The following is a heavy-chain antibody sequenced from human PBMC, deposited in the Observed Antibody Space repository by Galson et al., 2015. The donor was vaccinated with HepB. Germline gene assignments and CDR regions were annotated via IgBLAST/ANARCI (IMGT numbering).Heavy chain of an antibody. CDR2: ISPHNRYT. D-gene: IGHD2-15*01. V-gene: IGHV1-18*01. J-gene: IGHJ5*02. Sequence: SVKVSCKASGYIFTRYTISWVRQAPGQGLEWVGWISPHNRYTNYAQNFQGRVTMTTDTSTTTAYMELRSLRSDDTAVYYCARGALVVAVGATQNNWFDPWGRGTLVTVSA. CDR1: GYIFTRYT. CDR3: ARGALVVAVGATQNNWFDP.